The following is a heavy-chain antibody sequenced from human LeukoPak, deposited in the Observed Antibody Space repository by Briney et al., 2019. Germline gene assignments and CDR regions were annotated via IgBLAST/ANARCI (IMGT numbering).Heavy chain of an antibody. D-gene: IGHD6-19*01. Sequence: QVQLQESGPGLVKPSQTLSLTCTVSGRSINSFYWSWVRPPPGKGLEWIGYIYYSGKTNYNPSLKSRVTISVDASKNQFSLKLSSVTAADTAVYYCARHGSVAVALDYWGQGTLVTVSS. CDR2: IYYSGKT. CDR3: ARHGSVAVALDY. V-gene: IGHV4-59*08. CDR1: GRSINSFY. J-gene: IGHJ4*02.